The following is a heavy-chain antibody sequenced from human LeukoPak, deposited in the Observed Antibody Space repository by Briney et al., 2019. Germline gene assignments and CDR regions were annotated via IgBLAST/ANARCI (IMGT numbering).Heavy chain of an antibody. V-gene: IGHV1-69*06. Sequence: ASVKVSCKASGYTFTSYAMHWVRQAPGQGLEWMGGIIPIFGTPNYAQNFQGRVTITADKSTSTAYMELSSLRSEDTAVYYCATGESTMVRGVAFYGMDVWGKGTTVAVSS. CDR1: GYTFTSYA. CDR3: ATGESTMVRGVAFYGMDV. D-gene: IGHD3-10*01. CDR2: IIPIFGTP. J-gene: IGHJ6*04.